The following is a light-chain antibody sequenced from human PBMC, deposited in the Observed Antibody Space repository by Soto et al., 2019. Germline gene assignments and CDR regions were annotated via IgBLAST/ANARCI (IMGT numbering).Light chain of an antibody. CDR3: AAWDDSLNGLV. V-gene: IGLV1-44*01. CDR1: SSNIGSNT. Sequence: QSVLTQPPSASGTPGQRVTISCSGSSSNIGSNTVNWYQQLPGTAPKLLIYSNKQRPSGVPDRFSGSKSGTSASLAISGLQSEDEADYYCAAWDDSLNGLVFGGGTKVTVL. CDR2: SNK. J-gene: IGLJ2*01.